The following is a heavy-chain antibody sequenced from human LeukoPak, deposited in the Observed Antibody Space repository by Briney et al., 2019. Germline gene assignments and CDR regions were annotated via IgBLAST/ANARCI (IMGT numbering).Heavy chain of an antibody. CDR1: GYPFTSYA. CDR2: INTNTGDP. V-gene: IGHV7-4-1*02. CDR3: ARDRCTNGVCYLDY. J-gene: IGHJ4*02. Sequence: ASVKVSCKATGYPFTSYAMNWVRQAPGQGLEWMGWINTNTGDPTYAQGFTGRFVFSLDTSVSTAYLQISSLKAEDTAVYYCARDRCTNGVCYLDYWGQGTLVTVSS. D-gene: IGHD2-8*01.